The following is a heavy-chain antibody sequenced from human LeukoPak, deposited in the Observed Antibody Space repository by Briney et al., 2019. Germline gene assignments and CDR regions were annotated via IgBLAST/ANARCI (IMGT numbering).Heavy chain of an antibody. CDR3: ARVQVYYDSSGYYPVFDY. V-gene: IGHV3-21*01. D-gene: IGHD3-22*01. CDR1: GFTFSSYS. J-gene: IGHJ4*02. CDR2: ISSSSSYI. Sequence: GGSLRLSCAASGFTFSSYSMNWVRQAPGKGLEWVSSISSSSSYIYYADSVKGRFTISRDNAKNSLYLQMSSLRAEDTAVYYCARVQVYYDSSGYYPVFDYWGQGTLVTVSS.